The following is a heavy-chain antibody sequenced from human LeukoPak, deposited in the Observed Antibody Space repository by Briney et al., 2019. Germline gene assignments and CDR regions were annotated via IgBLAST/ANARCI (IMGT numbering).Heavy chain of an antibody. CDR2: ISYDGTNK. J-gene: IGHJ4*02. Sequence: GGSPRLSCAASGFTFSSYGMHWVRQAPGKGLEWVALISYDGTNKYYGDSVKGRFTISRDNSKNTLYLQMNSLRAEDTAVYYCAKDPQYYYDSSGYFDYWGQGTLVTVSS. V-gene: IGHV3-30*18. CDR3: AKDPQYYYDSSGYFDY. D-gene: IGHD3-22*01. CDR1: GFTFSSYG.